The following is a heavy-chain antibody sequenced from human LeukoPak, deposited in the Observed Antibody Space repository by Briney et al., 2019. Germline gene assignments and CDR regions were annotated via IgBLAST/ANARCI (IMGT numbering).Heavy chain of an antibody. V-gene: IGHV3-48*01. D-gene: IGHD6-6*01. Sequence: GGSLRLSCAASGFTFSSYGMNWVRQAPGRGLEWVSYISNSGTTIYYADSVKGRFTISRDNAKNSLYLQMNTLRAEDTAVYYCARGGAARSDYWGQGTLVTVSS. CDR3: ARGGAARSDY. CDR1: GFTFSSYG. CDR2: ISNSGTTI. J-gene: IGHJ4*02.